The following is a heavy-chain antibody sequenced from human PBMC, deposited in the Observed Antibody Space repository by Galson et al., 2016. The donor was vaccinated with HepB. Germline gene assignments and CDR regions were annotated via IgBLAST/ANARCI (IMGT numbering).Heavy chain of an antibody. CDR2: ISYDGSSK. V-gene: IGHV3-30*18. CDR1: GFTFSSDG. Sequence: SLRLSCAASGFTFSSDGMHWVRQAPGKGLEWVAVISYDGSSKYYADSVKGRFTISRGNSKNTLYVQMNSLRAEDTAVYYCAKSVGIQLWLDHAFDIWGQGTMVTVSS. CDR3: AKSVGIQLWLDHAFDI. D-gene: IGHD5-18*01. J-gene: IGHJ3*02.